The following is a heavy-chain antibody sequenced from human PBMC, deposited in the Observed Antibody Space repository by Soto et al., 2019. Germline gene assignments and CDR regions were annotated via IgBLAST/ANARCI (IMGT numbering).Heavy chain of an antibody. CDR2: LNSDGTSA. D-gene: IGHD6-19*01. CDR1: GFTFSSNW. V-gene: IGHV3-74*01. J-gene: IGHJ4*02. Sequence: EVQLVESGGGLVQPGGSLRLSCAGSGFTFSSNWMHWVRQDPGKGLVWVSHLNSDGTSASYADSVKGRFTISRDNAKNTLFLQMNSLTAEDTALYYCARGPSGWFGFDYWGQGTLVTVSS. CDR3: ARGPSGWFGFDY.